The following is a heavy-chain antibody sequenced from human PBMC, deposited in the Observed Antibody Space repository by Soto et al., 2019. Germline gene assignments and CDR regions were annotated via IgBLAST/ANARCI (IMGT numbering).Heavy chain of an antibody. D-gene: IGHD3-10*01. CDR3: ARNNVRGASNSYNWMDP. J-gene: IGHJ5*02. CDR1: GGPISSYY. V-gene: IGHV4-59*01. Sequence: PSETLSLTCNVSGGPISSYYWSWIRQSPGKGLEWIGQIFYTGNTNYNPSLKSRVTMSVDIPKKQFSLKLRSVTTADTAIYFCARNNVRGASNSYNWMDPWGQGTLVTVSS. CDR2: IFYTGNT.